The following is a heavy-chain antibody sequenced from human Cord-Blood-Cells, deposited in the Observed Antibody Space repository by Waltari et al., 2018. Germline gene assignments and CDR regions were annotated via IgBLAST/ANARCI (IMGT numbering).Heavy chain of an antibody. CDR3: ARFSIAARPVGYFDY. V-gene: IGHV3-53*01. CDR2: IYSGGST. CDR1: GFTVSSNY. D-gene: IGHD6-6*01. J-gene: IGHJ4*02. Sequence: EVQLVESGGGLIQPGGSLRLSCAASGFTVSSNYMSWVRQAPGKGLEWVSVIYSGGSTYYADSVKGRFTISRDNSKNTLYLQMNSLRAEDTAVYYCARFSIAARPVGYFDYWGQGTLVTVSS.